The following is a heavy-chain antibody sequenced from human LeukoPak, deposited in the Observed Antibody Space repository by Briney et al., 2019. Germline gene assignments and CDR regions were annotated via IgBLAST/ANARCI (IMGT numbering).Heavy chain of an antibody. CDR2: INHSGST. CDR3: ASYRGSGYYQYFDY. J-gene: IGHJ4*02. V-gene: IGHV4-34*01. Sequence: SETLSLTCAVYGGSFSGYYWSWIRQPPGKGLEWIGEINHSGSTNYNPSLKSRVTISVDTSKNQFSLKLSSVTAADTAVYYCASYRGSGYYQYFDYWGQGTLVTVSS. D-gene: IGHD3-3*01. CDR1: GGSFSGYY.